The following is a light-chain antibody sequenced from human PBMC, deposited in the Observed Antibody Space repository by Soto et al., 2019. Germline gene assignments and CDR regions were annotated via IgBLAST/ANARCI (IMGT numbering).Light chain of an antibody. CDR3: CSYAGSYTFVV. V-gene: IGLV2-11*01. Sequence: QSVLTQPRPVSGSPGQSVTISCTGTSSDVGGYNYVSWYQQHPGKAPKLMIYDVSKRPSGVPDRFFGSKSGNTASLTISGLQAEDEADYYCCSYAGSYTFVVFGGGTKVTVL. CDR1: SSDVGGYNY. J-gene: IGLJ2*01. CDR2: DVS.